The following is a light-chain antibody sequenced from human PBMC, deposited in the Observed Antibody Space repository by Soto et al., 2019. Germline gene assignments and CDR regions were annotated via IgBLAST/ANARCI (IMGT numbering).Light chain of an antibody. CDR3: QQYNDWPPPIA. CDR1: QSVGSN. J-gene: IGKJ5*01. Sequence: EIVMTQSPATLSVSPGERVTLSCRASQSVGSNLAWYQQRPGQAPRLLIYGASTRAPDIPARLSASGSGTEFSLTIGSLQSEDFVVYYCQQYNDWPPPIAFGRGTRLEIK. V-gene: IGKV3-15*01. CDR2: GAS.